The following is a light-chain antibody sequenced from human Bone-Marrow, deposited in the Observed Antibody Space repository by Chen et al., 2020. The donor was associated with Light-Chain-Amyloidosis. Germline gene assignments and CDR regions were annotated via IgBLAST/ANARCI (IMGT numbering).Light chain of an antibody. CDR1: QTFSSNY. CDR3: QQYGTSPLT. CDR2: GSS. J-gene: IGKJ4*01. V-gene: IGKV3-20*01. Sequence: EMVLTQPPGTLSLSSGEGANLSCRASQTFSSNYLTRYQQKFGQAPRLLIYGSSSRATGIPDRFTGSGSGTDFTLTINRLEPEDFAIYYCQQYGTSPLTFGGGTKVEIK.